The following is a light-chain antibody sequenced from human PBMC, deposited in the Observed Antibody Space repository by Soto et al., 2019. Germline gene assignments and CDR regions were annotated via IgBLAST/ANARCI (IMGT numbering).Light chain of an antibody. V-gene: IGKV3-20*01. CDR2: GAS. J-gene: IGKJ1*01. Sequence: EIVLTQSPGTLSLSPGERATLSCRASQSDSSSYLAWYQQKPGQAPRLLIYGASRRAPGIPDRFSGYGSGTDFTLTISRLEPEDFAVYYCQQYARSPETFGQGTKVDFK. CDR3: QQYARSPET. CDR1: QSDSSSY.